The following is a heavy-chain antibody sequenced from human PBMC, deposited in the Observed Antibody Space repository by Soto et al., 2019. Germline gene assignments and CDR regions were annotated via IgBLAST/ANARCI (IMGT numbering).Heavy chain of an antibody. V-gene: IGHV4-31*03. CDR2: IYYSGST. Sequence: SETLSLTCTVSGGSISSGGYYWSWIRQHPGKGLEWIGYIYYSGSTYYNPSLKSRVTISVDTSKNQFSLKLSSVTAADTAVYYCASAGEGSGGSCYNHSVFDYWGQGTLVIVSS. J-gene: IGHJ4*02. D-gene: IGHD2-15*01. CDR1: GGSISSGGYY. CDR3: ASAGEGSGGSCYNHSVFDY.